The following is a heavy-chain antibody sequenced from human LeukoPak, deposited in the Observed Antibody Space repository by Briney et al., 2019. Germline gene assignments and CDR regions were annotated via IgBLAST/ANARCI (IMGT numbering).Heavy chain of an antibody. CDR2: INPSTGGT. D-gene: IGHD3-10*01. V-gene: IGHV1-2*02. J-gene: IGHJ4*02. CDR3: ARVGEYGSGSYLVY. CDR1: GYTFTGYY. Sequence: GASVKVSCKASGYTFTGYYIHWVRQAPGQGLEWMGWINPSTGGTNYAQKFQGRVTMTRDTSISTGYMELSRLRSDDTAVYFCARVGEYGSGSYLVYWGQGTLVTVSS.